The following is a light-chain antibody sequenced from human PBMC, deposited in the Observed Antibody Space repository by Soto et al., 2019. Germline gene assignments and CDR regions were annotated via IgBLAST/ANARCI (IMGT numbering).Light chain of an antibody. J-gene: IGLJ1*01. Sequence: QSALTQPPSASGSPGQSVTISCAGTSSDVGGYHYVSWYQQHPGKPPKLVIYEVSKRPSGVPDRFSGSKSGNTASLTVAGLQAEDEADDYCSSYGGRDIFSVFGTGTKLTVL. CDR1: SSDVGGYHY. V-gene: IGLV2-8*01. CDR2: EVS. CDR3: SSYGGRDIFSV.